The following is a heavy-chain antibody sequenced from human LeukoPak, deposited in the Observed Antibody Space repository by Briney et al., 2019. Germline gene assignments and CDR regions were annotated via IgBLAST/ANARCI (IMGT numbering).Heavy chain of an antibody. CDR3: ARDLPPAPWNGMDV. CDR2: IYSGGST. D-gene: IGHD2-2*01. CDR1: GFTFRSYG. J-gene: IGHJ6*02. Sequence: GGSLRLSCAASGFTFRSYGMHWVRQAPGKGLEWVSVIYSGGSTYYADSVKGRFTISRDNSKNTLYLQMNSLRPEDTAVYYCARDLPPAPWNGMDVWGQGTTVTVSS. V-gene: IGHV3-53*01.